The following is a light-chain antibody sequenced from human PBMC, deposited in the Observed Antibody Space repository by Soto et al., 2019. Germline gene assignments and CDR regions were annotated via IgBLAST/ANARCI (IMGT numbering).Light chain of an antibody. V-gene: IGLV2-8*01. J-gene: IGLJ2*01. Sequence: QSALTQPPSASGSPGQSVTMSCTGTSSDVGGYNYVSWYQQHPGKAPKLIIYEVSKRPSGVPDRFSGSKSVNTASLTVSGPQAEDEADYYCTSYAGRNNFVVLGGGTKLIVL. CDR2: EVS. CDR3: TSYAGRNNFVV. CDR1: SSDVGGYNY.